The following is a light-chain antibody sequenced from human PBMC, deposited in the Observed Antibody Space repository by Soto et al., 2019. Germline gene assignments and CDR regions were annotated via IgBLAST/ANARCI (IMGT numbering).Light chain of an antibody. J-gene: IGKJ1*01. V-gene: IGKV3-20*01. CDR2: GAS. Sequence: EIVLTQSPCTLSLSPGERATLSCRASPSVSGSCLAWYHQKPGQAPRLLIYGASSRATGIPERFSGSGSGTEFTLTISSLQSEDFAVYYCQQYNKWRTFGQGTKVDIK. CDR1: PSVSGSC. CDR3: QQYNKWRT.